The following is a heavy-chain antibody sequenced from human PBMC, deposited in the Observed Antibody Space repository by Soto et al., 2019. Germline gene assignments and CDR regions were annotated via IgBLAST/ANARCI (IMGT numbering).Heavy chain of an antibody. CDR2: ISAYNGNT. Sequence: ASVKVSCKASGYTFTSYGISWVRQAPGQGLEWMGWISAYNGNTNYAQKLQGRVTMTTDTSTSTAYMELRSLISDDTAVYYCARIMYYYDSSFPPAFDYWGQGTLVTVSS. J-gene: IGHJ4*02. D-gene: IGHD3-22*01. CDR1: GYTFTSYG. V-gene: IGHV1-18*01. CDR3: ARIMYYYDSSFPPAFDY.